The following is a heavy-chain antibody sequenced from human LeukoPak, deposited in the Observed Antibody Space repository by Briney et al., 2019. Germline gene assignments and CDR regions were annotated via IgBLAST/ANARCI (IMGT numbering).Heavy chain of an antibody. V-gene: IGHV3-30*02. CDR2: IRYDGSNK. J-gene: IGHJ4*02. CDR1: GFTFSSYG. Sequence: PGGSLRLSCAASGFTFSSYGMHWVRQAPGKGLEWVAFIRYDGSNKYYADSVKGRFTISRDNSKNTLYLQMNSLRAEDTAVYYCAKEDGHYYGSGSYLGDWGQGTLVTVSS. D-gene: IGHD3-10*01. CDR3: AKEDGHYYGSGSYLGD.